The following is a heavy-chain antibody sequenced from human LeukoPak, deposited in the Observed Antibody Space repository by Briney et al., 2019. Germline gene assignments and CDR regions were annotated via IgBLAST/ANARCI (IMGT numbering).Heavy chain of an antibody. Sequence: SVKVSCKASGGTFSSYAISWVRQAPGQGLEWMGGIIPIFGTANYAQKFQGRVTITTDESTSTAYMELSSLRSEDTAVYYCARSFGADYWSYAFDYWGQGTLVTVSS. CDR1: GGTFSSYA. CDR2: IIPIFGTA. J-gene: IGHJ4*02. V-gene: IGHV1-69*05. D-gene: IGHD3-3*01. CDR3: ARSFGADYWSYAFDY.